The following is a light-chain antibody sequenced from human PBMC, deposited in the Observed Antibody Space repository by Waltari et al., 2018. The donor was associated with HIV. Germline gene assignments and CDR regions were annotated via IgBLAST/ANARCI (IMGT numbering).Light chain of an antibody. Sequence: QSGLTPPPSVSAAPGPRVPISCSGTRSNIGSNSASWYQQLPGAAPKLLIYDNDKRPSGIPDRFSASKSGTSVTLGITGLQTGDEATYYCGTWDNGLSEVLFGGGTKLTVL. J-gene: IGLJ3*02. CDR3: GTWDNGLSEVL. CDR1: RSNIGSNS. CDR2: DND. V-gene: IGLV1-51*01.